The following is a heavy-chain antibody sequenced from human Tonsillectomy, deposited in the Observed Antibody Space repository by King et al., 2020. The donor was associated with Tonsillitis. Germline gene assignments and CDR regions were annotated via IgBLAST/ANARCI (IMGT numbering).Heavy chain of an antibody. CDR1: GFSFSDYS. CDR3: ARDRDWSFDY. Sequence: QLVQSGGGLVQPGGSLRLSCAASGFSFSDYSMNWVRQAPGKGLEWVAHCSFRSILYADSVKGRFTISRDSAKKSVFLQMNTLRSEDTAVYYCARDRDWSFDYWGQGTLVTVSS. J-gene: IGHJ4*02. D-gene: IGHD2-21*02. CDR2: CSFRSI. V-gene: IGHV3-48*01.